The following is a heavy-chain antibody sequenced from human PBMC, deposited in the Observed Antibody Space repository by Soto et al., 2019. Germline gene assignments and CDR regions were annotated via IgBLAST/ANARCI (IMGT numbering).Heavy chain of an antibody. CDR2: IIPIFGTA. Sequence: ASVKVSCKASGGTFSSYAISWGRQAPGQGLEWMGGIIPIFGTANYAQKFQGRVTITADKSTSTAYMELSSLRSEDTAVYYCARLEQWLAQAFDIWGQGTLAPV. V-gene: IGHV1-69*06. J-gene: IGHJ3*02. CDR3: ARLEQWLAQAFDI. CDR1: GGTFSSYA. D-gene: IGHD6-19*01.